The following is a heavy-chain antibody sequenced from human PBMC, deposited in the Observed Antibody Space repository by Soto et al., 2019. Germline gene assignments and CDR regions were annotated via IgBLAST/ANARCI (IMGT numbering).Heavy chain of an antibody. Sequence: HPGGSLRLSCAASGFTFSSYAMSWVRQAPGKGLEWASAISGSGGSTYYADSVKGRFTISRDNSKNTLYLQMNSLRAEDTAVYYCAKRSVGREGGSYKVDYYYGMDVWGQGTTVTVSS. CDR3: AKRSVGREGGSYKVDYYYGMDV. D-gene: IGHD1-26*01. CDR2: ISGSGGST. J-gene: IGHJ6*02. CDR1: GFTFSSYA. V-gene: IGHV3-23*01.